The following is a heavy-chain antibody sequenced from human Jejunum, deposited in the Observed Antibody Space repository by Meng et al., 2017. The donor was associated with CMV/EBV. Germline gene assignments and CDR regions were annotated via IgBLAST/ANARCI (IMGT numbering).Heavy chain of an antibody. CDR1: GFEFSNYW. J-gene: IGHJ4*02. D-gene: IGHD3-10*01. CDR3: ARNARGSGY. Sequence: SCAASGFEFSNYWMTWVRQAPGKGLEWVAHIKQDGSEKYYVDSVKGRFTISRDNAKNSLFLQMNSLRAEDTAMYYCARNARGSGYWGQGTLVTVSS. CDR2: IKQDGSEK. V-gene: IGHV3-7*01.